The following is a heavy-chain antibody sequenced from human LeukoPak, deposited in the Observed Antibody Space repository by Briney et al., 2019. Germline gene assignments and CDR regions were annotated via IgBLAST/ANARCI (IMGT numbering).Heavy chain of an antibody. CDR2: IYDSGDT. CDR3: AKSIPTIAVAVSTRQ. CDR1: GFTFSSSY. Sequence: PGGSLRLSCAASGFTFSSSYMSWVRQAPGKGLECVSVIYDSGDTYHADSVKGRFTISRDNSKNTLYLQMNSLRPEDTAVYYCAKSIPTIAVAVSTRQWGQGTLVTVSS. V-gene: IGHV3-66*03. J-gene: IGHJ4*02. D-gene: IGHD6-19*01.